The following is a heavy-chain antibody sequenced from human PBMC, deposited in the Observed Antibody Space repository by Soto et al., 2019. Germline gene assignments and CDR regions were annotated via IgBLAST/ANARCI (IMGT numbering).Heavy chain of an antibody. D-gene: IGHD2-8*01. V-gene: IGHV1-18*01. J-gene: IGHJ6*02. CDR2: ISGYNGDT. CDR1: GYTFSRYG. Sequence: QGQLVQSGGEVKKSGASVKVSCKASGYTFSRYGISWVRQAPGQGLELMGWISGYNGDTNYAQKLQGRVTMTIDTSTTTAYMELRSLTSDDTAVYYCAKNGQPPYYYYGLDVWGQGTTVTVSS. CDR3: AKNGQPPYYYYGLDV.